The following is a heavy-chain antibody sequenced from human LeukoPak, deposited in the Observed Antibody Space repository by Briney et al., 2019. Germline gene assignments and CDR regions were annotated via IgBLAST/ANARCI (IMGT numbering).Heavy chain of an antibody. V-gene: IGHV3-30*18. CDR1: GFTFSSYG. Sequence: GGSLRLSCAASGFTFSSYGMHWVRQAPGKGLEWVAVISYDGSNKYYADSVKGRFTISRDNSKNTLYLQMNSLRAEDTAVYYCAKGRYCSSTSCGYYGMDVWGKGTTVTVS. J-gene: IGHJ6*04. CDR2: ISYDGSNK. D-gene: IGHD2-2*01. CDR3: AKGRYCSSTSCGYYGMDV.